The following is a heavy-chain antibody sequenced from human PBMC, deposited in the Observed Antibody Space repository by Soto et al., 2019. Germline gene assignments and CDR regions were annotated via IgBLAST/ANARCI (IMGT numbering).Heavy chain of an antibody. V-gene: IGHV3-23*01. J-gene: IGHJ6*02. CDR3: AKEIVGATKGDYYYGMDV. D-gene: IGHD1-26*01. Sequence: GGSLRLSCAASGFTFSSYAMSWVRQAPGKGLEWVSAISGSGGSTYYADSVKGRFTISRDNSKNTLYLQMNSLRAEDTAVYYCAKEIVGATKGDYYYGMDVWGQGTTVTVSS. CDR1: GFTFSSYA. CDR2: ISGSGGST.